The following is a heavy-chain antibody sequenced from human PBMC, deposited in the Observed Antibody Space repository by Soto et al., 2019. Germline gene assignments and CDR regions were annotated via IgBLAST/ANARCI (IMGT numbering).Heavy chain of an antibody. CDR3: AKDVLLWFGEPNDYYYGMDV. D-gene: IGHD3-10*01. Sequence: QVQLVESGGGVGQPGRSLRLSCASSGFTFSSYAMHWVRQAPGKGLERVAVISYDGSNKYYADSVKGRFTISRDNSKNTLYLQMNSLRAEDTAVYYCAKDVLLWFGEPNDYYYGMDVWGQGTTVTVSS. CDR2: ISYDGSNK. J-gene: IGHJ6*02. V-gene: IGHV3-30-3*01. CDR1: GFTFSSYA.